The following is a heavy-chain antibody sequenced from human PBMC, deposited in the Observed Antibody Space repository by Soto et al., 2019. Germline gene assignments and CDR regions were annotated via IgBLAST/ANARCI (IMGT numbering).Heavy chain of an antibody. D-gene: IGHD5-12*01. J-gene: IGHJ4*02. Sequence: ASVKVSCKASGYTFTSYGISWVRQAPGQGLEWMGWISAYNGNTNYAQKLQGRVTMTTDTSTSTAYTVYLQINALRAEDTAVYYCARDFSMVIVAPGYWGQGTLVTVSS. CDR1: GYTFTSYG. V-gene: IGHV1-18*01. CDR3: ARDFSMVIVAPGY. CDR2: ISAYNGNT.